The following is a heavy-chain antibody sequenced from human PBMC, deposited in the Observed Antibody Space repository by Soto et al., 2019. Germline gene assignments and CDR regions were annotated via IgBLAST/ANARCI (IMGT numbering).Heavy chain of an antibody. CDR2: IIPILRMA. Sequence: QVQLVQSGAEVKMPGSSVKVSCTASGGTFTSYTFSWVRQVPGQGLEWMGRIIPILRMADFAQKFQGRVTISADDPTSTVYMKLSSLRSEDTAVYYCATSYGSGSAHFDYWGQGTLVTVS. D-gene: IGHD3-10*01. J-gene: IGHJ4*02. CDR3: ATSYGSGSAHFDY. V-gene: IGHV1-69*02. CDR1: GGTFTSYT.